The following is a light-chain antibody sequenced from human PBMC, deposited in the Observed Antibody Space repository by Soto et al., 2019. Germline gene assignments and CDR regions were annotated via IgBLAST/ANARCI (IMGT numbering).Light chain of an antibody. J-gene: IGLJ2*01. CDR3: CSYAGSSTLEV. CDR1: SSDVGSYNL. Sequence: QSVLTQPASVSGSPGQSITISCTGTSSDVGSYNLVSWYQQHPGKAPKLMIYEVSKRPSRVSNRFSGSKSGNTASLTISGLQAEDEADYYCCSYAGSSTLEVFGGGTKLT. CDR2: EVS. V-gene: IGLV2-23*02.